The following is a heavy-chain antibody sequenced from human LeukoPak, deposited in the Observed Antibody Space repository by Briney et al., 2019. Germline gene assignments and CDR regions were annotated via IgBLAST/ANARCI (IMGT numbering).Heavy chain of an antibody. Sequence: GASVKVSCKASGGTFSNYAIYWVRQAPGQGLEWMGRITPVLALANYAQKFQGRVTFTADKSTNTAYMELSSLGSEDTAVYYCARLLPTAVTTFDYWGQGTLVTVSS. J-gene: IGHJ4*02. V-gene: IGHV1-69*04. CDR1: GGTFSNYA. CDR2: ITPVLALA. CDR3: ARLLPTAVTTFDY. D-gene: IGHD4-11*01.